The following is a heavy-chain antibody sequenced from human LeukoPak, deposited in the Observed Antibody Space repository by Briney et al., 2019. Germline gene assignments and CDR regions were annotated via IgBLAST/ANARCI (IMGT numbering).Heavy chain of an antibody. CDR2: VSNDGSTT. J-gene: IGHJ4*02. CDR1: GFTFNNYG. D-gene: IGHD4-17*01. CDR3: AKHTTLPPSYYFDY. V-gene: IGHV3-30*18. Sequence: PGTSLRLSCAASGFTFNNYGMSWVRQAPGKGLYWVGIVSNDGSTTYYADSVKGRFTISRDNSKNTLYQQMNNLRPEDTAAYYCAKHTTLPPSYYFDYWGQGTLVTVSS.